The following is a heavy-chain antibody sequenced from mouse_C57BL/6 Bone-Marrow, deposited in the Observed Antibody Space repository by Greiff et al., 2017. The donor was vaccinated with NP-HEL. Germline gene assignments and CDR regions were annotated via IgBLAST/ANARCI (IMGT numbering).Heavy chain of an antibody. CDR1: GYAFSSSW. V-gene: IGHV1-82*01. Sequence: VKVVESGPELVKPGASVKISCKASGYAFSSSWMNWVKQRPGKGLEWIGRIYPGDGDTNYNGKFKGKATLTADKSSSTAYMQLSSLTSEDSAVYFCAVAKSYVWFAYWGQGTLVTVSA. CDR3: AVAKSYVWFAY. D-gene: IGHD1-1*01. CDR2: IYPGDGDT. J-gene: IGHJ3*01.